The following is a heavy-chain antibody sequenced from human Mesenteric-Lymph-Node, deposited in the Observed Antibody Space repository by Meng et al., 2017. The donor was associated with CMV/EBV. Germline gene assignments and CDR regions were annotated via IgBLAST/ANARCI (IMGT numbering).Heavy chain of an antibody. CDR1: GFTFRTYW. D-gene: IGHD1-14*01. Sequence: SCAASGFTFRTYWMHWVRQVPGKGLVWVSLITSDGGGTAYADSVKGRFTISRDNAKNTLYLQMNSLRTEDTGVYFCARDRPHNWFDPWGQGTLVTVSS. CDR2: ITSDGGGT. J-gene: IGHJ5*02. CDR3: ARDRPHNWFDP. V-gene: IGHV3-74*01.